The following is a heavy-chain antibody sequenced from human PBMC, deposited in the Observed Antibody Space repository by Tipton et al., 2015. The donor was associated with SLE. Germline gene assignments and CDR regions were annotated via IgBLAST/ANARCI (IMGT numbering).Heavy chain of an antibody. CDR1: GGSISSGSYY. V-gene: IGHV4-61*02. Sequence: TLSLTCAVSGGSISSGSYYWSWIRQPAGTGLEWIGRIYTSGSTNYNPPLKSRVTIFVDTSKNQFSLKLSSVTAANTAVYYCARLTGYSSSYPDYWGQGTLVTVSS. D-gene: IGHD6-6*01. CDR2: IYTSGST. J-gene: IGHJ4*02. CDR3: ARLTGYSSSYPDY.